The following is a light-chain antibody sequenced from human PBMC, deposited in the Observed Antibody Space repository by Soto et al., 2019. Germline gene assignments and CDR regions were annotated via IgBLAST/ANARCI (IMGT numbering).Light chain of an antibody. CDR2: GAS. CDR1: QSVGSN. V-gene: IGKV3-15*01. Sequence: EIVMTQSPATLSVSPGERATLSCRASQSVGSNLAWYQQNPGHAPRLLIYGASTMATGIPARFSGSGSGTEFTLTISSLQSEDFAIYFCQQYNNWPPDRTFGQGTKVEIK. CDR3: QQYNNWPPDRT. J-gene: IGKJ1*01.